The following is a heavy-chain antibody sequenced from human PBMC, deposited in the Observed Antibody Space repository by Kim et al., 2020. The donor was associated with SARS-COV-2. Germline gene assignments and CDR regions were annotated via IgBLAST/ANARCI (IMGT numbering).Heavy chain of an antibody. V-gene: IGHV5-10-1*01. CDR1: GYSFTSYW. D-gene: IGHD5-12*01. CDR3: ARNGGYSGYVEWFDP. J-gene: IGHJ5*02. Sequence: GESLKISCKGSGYSFTSYWISWVRQMPGKGLEWMGRIDPSGSYTNYSPSFQGHVTISADKSISTAYLQWSSLKASDTAMYYCARNGGYSGYVEWFDPWGQGTLVTVSS. CDR2: IDPSGSYT.